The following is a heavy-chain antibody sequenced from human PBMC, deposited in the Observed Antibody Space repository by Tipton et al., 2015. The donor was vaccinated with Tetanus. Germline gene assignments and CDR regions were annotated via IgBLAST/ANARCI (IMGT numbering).Heavy chain of an antibody. CDR3: VRGRGLGAYSFGFEY. CDR2: IYQTDST. Sequence: TLSLTCTVSGGLITTGGYSWGWIRQLPGQGLEWLGYIYQTDSTYYNPSVRSRLTLSLQRSKNQVSLKLSSVTAADTAVYYCVRGRGLGAYSFGFEYWGRGALVTVSS. D-gene: IGHD5-12*01. CDR1: GGLITTGGYS. V-gene: IGHV4-30-2*01. J-gene: IGHJ4*02.